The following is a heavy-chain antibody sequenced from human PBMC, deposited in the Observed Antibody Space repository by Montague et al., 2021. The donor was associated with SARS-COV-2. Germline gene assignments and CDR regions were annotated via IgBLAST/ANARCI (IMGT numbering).Heavy chain of an antibody. V-gene: IGHV3-53*01. D-gene: IGHD2-2*01. CDR1: GFTVSGNY. Sequence: SLRLSCAASGFTVSGNYMTWVRQAPGKGLEWVSVIYSGGSTYYADSVKGRFTISRDNSKNTLYLQLNSLRAEDTAVYYCARVGRDSAILPIAIHYGMDVWGQGTTVTVSS. CDR3: ARVGRDSAILPIAIHYGMDV. CDR2: IYSGGST. J-gene: IGHJ6*02.